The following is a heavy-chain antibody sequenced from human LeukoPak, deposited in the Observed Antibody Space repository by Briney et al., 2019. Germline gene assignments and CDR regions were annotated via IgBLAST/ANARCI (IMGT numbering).Heavy chain of an antibody. CDR3: AREGYCSSTSCKTPRGVSSDY. V-gene: IGHV1-69*01. CDR2: IIPIFGTA. J-gene: IGHJ4*02. D-gene: IGHD2-2*01. CDR1: GGTFSSYA. Sequence: SVKVSCKASGGTFSSYAISWVRQAPGQGLEWMGGIIPIFGTANYAQKFQGRVTITADESTSTAYMELSSLRSEDTAVYYCAREGYCSSTSCKTPRGVSSDYWGQGTLVTVSS.